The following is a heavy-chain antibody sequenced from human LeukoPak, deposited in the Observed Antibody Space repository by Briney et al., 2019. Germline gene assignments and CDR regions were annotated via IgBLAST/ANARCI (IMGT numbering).Heavy chain of an antibody. CDR2: ISGSGGST. Sequence: GGSLRLSCAASGFTFTNNAMSWVRQAPGNGLEWVSGISGSGGSTYYADSVKGRFTISRDISKNTLYLQMNSLRAEDTAVYYCAKHQRTTGAFDIWGQGTMVTVSS. CDR3: AKHQRTTGAFDI. J-gene: IGHJ3*02. D-gene: IGHD1-7*01. CDR1: GFTFTNNA. V-gene: IGHV3-23*01.